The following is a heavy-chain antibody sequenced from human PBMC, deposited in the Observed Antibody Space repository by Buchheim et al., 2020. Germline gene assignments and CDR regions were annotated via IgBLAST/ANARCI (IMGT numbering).Heavy chain of an antibody. CDR1: GFSFSSSY. CDR3: ARDPRVDHNGMDV. V-gene: IGHV3-66*02. CDR2: IFFDGSP. D-gene: IGHD1-14*01. J-gene: IGHJ6*02. Sequence: EVQVVESGGGLVQPGGSLRLSCAASGFSFSSSYMNWVRQAPGKGLEWVSTIFFDGSPHYADSVKGRFTISRDNHETLGYLQMNSLRPEDTAVYYCARDPRVDHNGMDVWGQGTT.